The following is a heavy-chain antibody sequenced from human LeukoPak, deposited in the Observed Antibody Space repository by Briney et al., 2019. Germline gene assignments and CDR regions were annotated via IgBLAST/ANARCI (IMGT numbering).Heavy chain of an antibody. D-gene: IGHD2-15*01. V-gene: IGHV1-69*06. CDR1: GGTFSSYA. J-gene: IGHJ4*02. Sequence: SVKVSCKASGGTFSSYAISWVPQAPGQGLEWMGRIIPIFGTANYAQKFQGRVTITADKSTSTAYMELSSLRSEDTAVYYCARGGYCSGGSCYAIDYWGQGTLVTVSS. CDR2: IIPIFGTA. CDR3: ARGGYCSGGSCYAIDY.